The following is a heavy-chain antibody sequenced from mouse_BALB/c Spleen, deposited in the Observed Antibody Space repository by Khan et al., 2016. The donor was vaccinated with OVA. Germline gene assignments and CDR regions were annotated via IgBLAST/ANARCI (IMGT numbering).Heavy chain of an antibody. CDR2: IYPGGYFT. CDR1: GYTFTNYW. Sequence: QVQLQQSGGEVVRPGTSVKISCKASGYTFTNYWLGWVRQRPGHGLEWIGDIYPGGYFTNYNEKFKDKATLTVDTSSTTANMQLSSLTSEDSAVYCCARWATWYFDVWGAGTTVTVSS. J-gene: IGHJ1*01. V-gene: IGHV1-63*02. CDR3: ARWATWYFDV.